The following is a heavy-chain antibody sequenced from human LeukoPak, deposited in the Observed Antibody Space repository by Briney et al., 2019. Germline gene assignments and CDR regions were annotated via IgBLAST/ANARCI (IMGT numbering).Heavy chain of an antibody. J-gene: IGHJ4*02. CDR1: GGTFSSYA. D-gene: IGHD6-19*01. V-gene: IGHV1-69*01. CDR3: ARVQGVRAVAGFYYFDY. Sequence: SVKVSCKASGGTFSSYAISWVRQAPGQGLEWMGGIIPIFGTANYAQKSQGRVTITADESTSTAYMELSSLRSEDTAVYYCARVQGVRAVAGFYYFDYWGQGTLVTVSS. CDR2: IIPIFGTA.